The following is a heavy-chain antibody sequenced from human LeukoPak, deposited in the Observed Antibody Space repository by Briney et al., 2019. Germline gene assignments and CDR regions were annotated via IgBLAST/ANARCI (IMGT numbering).Heavy chain of an antibody. V-gene: IGHV3-11*01. CDR1: GFTFSYYY. CDR3: ARYYYDSSGRGFDY. CDR2: ISSSGHTI. J-gene: IGHJ4*02. Sequence: GVTLPLSCAASGFTFSYYYMSWIRQAPGKGLEWGSYISSSGHTIYYADSVKGRFTISRDIAKNSLYLQMNSLRAEDTAVYYCARYYYDSSGRGFDYWGQGTLVTVSS. D-gene: IGHD3-22*01.